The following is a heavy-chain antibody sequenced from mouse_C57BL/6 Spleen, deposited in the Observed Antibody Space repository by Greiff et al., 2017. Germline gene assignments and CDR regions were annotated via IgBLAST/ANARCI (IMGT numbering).Heavy chain of an antibody. D-gene: IGHD1-3*01. CDR1: GYSFTGYY. J-gene: IGHJ2*01. V-gene: IGHV1-42*01. CDR2: INPSTGGT. CDR3: ASSKSLFDY. Sequence: EVQLQQSGPELVKPGASVKISCKASGYSFTGYYMNWVKQSPEKSLEWIGEINPSTGGTTYNQKFKAKATLTVDKSSSTAYMQLKSLTSEDSAVYDCASSKSLFDYWGQGTTLTVSS.